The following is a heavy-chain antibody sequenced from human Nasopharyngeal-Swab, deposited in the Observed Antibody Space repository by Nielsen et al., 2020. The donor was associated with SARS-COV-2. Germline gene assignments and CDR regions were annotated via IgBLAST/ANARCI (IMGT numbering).Heavy chain of an antibody. CDR2: INPNSGGT. D-gene: IGHD2-2*03. CDR3: ASGGGYCSSTSCSNWFDP. J-gene: IGHJ5*02. Sequence: VRQAPGQGLEWMGRINPNSGGTNYAQKFQGRVTMTRDTSISTAYMELSRLRSDDTAVYYCASGGGYCSSTSCSNWFDPWGQGTLVTVSS. V-gene: IGHV1-2*06.